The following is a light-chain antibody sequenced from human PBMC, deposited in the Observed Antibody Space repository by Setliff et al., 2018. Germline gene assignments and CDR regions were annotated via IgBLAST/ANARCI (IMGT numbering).Light chain of an antibody. CDR3: CSYVGSHTLRV. CDR1: SSDVGGSNY. V-gene: IGLV2-11*01. J-gene: IGLJ1*01. CDR2: DVY. Sequence: QSALAQPRSVSGSPGQSVSISCTGTSSDVGGSNYVSWYQQHPGRAPKLMIYDVYRRPSGVPDRFSGSKSDNTASLTISGLQAEDEADYYCCSYVGSHTLRVFGTGTKVTVL.